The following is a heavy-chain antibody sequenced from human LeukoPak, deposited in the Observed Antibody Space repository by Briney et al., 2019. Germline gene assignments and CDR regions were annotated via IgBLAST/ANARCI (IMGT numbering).Heavy chain of an antibody. CDR2: INHSGST. Sequence: KPSETLSLTCAVYGGSFSGYYWSWIRQPPGKGLEWIGEINHSGSTNYNPSLKSRVTISVDTSKNQFSLKLSSVTAADSAVYYCARRWYSYGRTHYAFDIWAKGQWSPSLQ. D-gene: IGHD5-18*01. CDR1: GGSFSGYY. CDR3: ARRWYSYGRTHYAFDI. V-gene: IGHV4-34*01. J-gene: IGHJ3*02.